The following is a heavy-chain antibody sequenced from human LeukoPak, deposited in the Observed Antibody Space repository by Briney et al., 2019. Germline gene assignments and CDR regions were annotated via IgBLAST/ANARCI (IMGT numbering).Heavy chain of an antibody. CDR1: GGTFSCYA. D-gene: IGHD6-6*01. J-gene: IGHJ4*02. Sequence: SVKVSCKASGGTFSCYAIGWVRQAPEQGLEWMGRIIPILGIANYALKFQGRVTITADKSTSTAYMELSSLRSEDTAVYYCAREAGAPRPEKAFDYWGQGTLVTVSS. V-gene: IGHV1-69*04. CDR3: AREAGAPRPEKAFDY. CDR2: IIPILGIA.